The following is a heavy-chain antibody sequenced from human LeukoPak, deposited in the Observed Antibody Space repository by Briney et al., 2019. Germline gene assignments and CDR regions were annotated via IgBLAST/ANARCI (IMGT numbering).Heavy chain of an antibody. CDR1: GFSFNSYW. CDR2: IDPARTDT. V-gene: IGHV3-7*01. D-gene: IGHD6-19*01. Sequence: PGGSLRLSCAASGFSFNSYWMTWVRQPPGRGLEWLANIDPARTDTYYVDPVKGRFTISRDNAKNLVYLQMNTLRAEDTAVYSCGRFGYVAGIDLWGQGTLVTVSS. J-gene: IGHJ4*02. CDR3: GRFGYVAGIDL.